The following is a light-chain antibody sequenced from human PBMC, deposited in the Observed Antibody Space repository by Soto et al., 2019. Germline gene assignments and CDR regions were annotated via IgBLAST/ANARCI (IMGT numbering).Light chain of an antibody. CDR1: SSDVGGYNY. J-gene: IGLJ2*01. V-gene: IGLV2-14*01. CDR2: DVS. CDR3: SSYTSSSTLTV. Sequence: QSALTKPASVSGSPGQSITISCTGTSSDVGGYNYVSWYQQHPGKAPKLMIYDVSNRPSGVSNRFSGSKSGNTASLTISGLQAEDGADYYCSSYTSSSTLTVFGGGTKLTVL.